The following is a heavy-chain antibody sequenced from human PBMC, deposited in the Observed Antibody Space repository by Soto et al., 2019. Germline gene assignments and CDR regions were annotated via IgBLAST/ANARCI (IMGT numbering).Heavy chain of an antibody. V-gene: IGHV3-21*01. J-gene: IGHJ6*02. CDR3: AREGPYYDILKGSDMDV. D-gene: IGHD3-9*01. CDR1: GFTFSTYS. Sequence: PGGSLRLSCAASGFTFSTYSMNWVRQAPGKGLEWVSSISSSSSYIYYADTVKGRFTISRDNAKNSLYLQMNSLRAEDTAVYYCAREGPYYDILKGSDMDVWGQGTTVTVSS. CDR2: ISSSSSYI.